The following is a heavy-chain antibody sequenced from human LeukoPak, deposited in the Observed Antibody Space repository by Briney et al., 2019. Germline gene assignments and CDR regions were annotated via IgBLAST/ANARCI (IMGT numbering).Heavy chain of an antibody. V-gene: IGHV3-7*01. CDR2: IKQDGSER. CDR1: GFTFSGFS. J-gene: IGHJ4*02. Sequence: SGGSLRLSCAASGFTFSGFSMSWVRQSPTKGLEWVANIKQDGSERYYVDSVKGRFTIPRDNAKNSLSLQMNNLRVEDTAVYYCARAGSHWHYVYWGQGTVVTVSS. D-gene: IGHD3-10*01. CDR3: ARAGSHWHYVY.